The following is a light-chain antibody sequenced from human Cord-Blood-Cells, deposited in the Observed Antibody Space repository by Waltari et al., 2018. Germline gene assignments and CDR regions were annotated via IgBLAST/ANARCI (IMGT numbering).Light chain of an antibody. J-gene: IGLJ3*02. CDR1: SGHRSYA. V-gene: IGLV4-69*01. CDR2: LNSDGSH. Sequence: QLVLTKSPSASASLGAPVKLTCALTSGHRSYAIAWHQQQPEKGPRYLMKLNSDGSHSKGDGIPDRFSGSSSGAERYLTISSLQSEDEADYYCQTWGTGIRVFCGVTKLTVL. CDR3: QTWGTGIRV.